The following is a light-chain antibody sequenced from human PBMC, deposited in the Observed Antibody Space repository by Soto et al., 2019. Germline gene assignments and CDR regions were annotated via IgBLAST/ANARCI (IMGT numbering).Light chain of an antibody. V-gene: IGLV2-14*01. CDR1: SSDVGGYNY. J-gene: IGLJ1*01. CDR3: SSYTSSSTYV. CDR2: EVS. Sequence: QSALTQPASVSGSPGQSITISCTGTSSDVGGYNYVSWYQQHPGKAPKLMIYEVSNRPSGVSNRFSGSKSGNTASLTISGLHAEDEADYYCSSYTSSSTYVFGTGTKFTVL.